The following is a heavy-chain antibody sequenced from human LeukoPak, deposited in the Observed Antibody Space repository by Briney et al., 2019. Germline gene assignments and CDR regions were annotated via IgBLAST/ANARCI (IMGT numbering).Heavy chain of an antibody. CDR2: IYYSGNT. J-gene: IGHJ5*02. D-gene: IGHD6-19*01. CDR3: ANSGWYRWFDP. V-gene: IGHV4-30-4*01. CDR1: GGSISSDNYY. Sequence: SETLSLTCTVSGGSISSDNYYWSWIRQPPGKGLEWIGYIYYSGNTYYKQSLRSRASISVDTSKNQFSLKLSSVTAADTAVYYCANSGWYRWFDPWGQGTLVTVSS.